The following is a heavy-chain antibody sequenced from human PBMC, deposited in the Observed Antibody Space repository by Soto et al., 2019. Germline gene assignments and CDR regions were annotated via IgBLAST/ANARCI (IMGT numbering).Heavy chain of an antibody. CDR1: GYTFTSYY. Sequence: GASVKVSCKASGYTFTSYYMHWVRQAPGQGLEWMGVINPSGGSTSYAQKFQGRVTMTRDTSTSTVYMELSGLRSEDTAVYYCARGSLIVVVIRPTLDYWGQGTLVTVSS. D-gene: IGHD3-22*01. CDR2: INPSGGST. CDR3: ARGSLIVVVIRPTLDY. V-gene: IGHV1-46*01. J-gene: IGHJ4*02.